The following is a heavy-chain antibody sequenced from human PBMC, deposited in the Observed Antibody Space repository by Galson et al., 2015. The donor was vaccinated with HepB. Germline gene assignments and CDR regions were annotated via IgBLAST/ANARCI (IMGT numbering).Heavy chain of an antibody. CDR3: AKDGVHGGYYDILTGYYGDY. D-gene: IGHD3-9*01. CDR1: GFTFSSYA. Sequence: SLRLSCAASGFTFSSYAMSWARQAPGKGLEWVSAISGSGGSTYYADSVKGRFTISRDNSKNTLYLQMNSLRAEDTAVYYCAKDGVHGGYYDILTGYYGDYWGQGTLVTVSS. V-gene: IGHV3-23*01. J-gene: IGHJ4*02. CDR2: ISGSGGST.